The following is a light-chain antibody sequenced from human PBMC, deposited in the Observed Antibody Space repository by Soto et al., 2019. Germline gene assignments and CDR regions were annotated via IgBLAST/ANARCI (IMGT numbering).Light chain of an antibody. V-gene: IGKV3-20*01. CDR2: GAS. Sequence: VVLTQSPGTLSLSPGENATLSCRASQTISAIYLAWYQQKPGQSPKLLIFGASIRASGIPDRFSGSGSGTDFTLTIRSLEPEASAVYYCQQYSRSTWTFGQGTKVEIK. CDR1: QTISAIY. J-gene: IGKJ1*01. CDR3: QQYSRSTWT.